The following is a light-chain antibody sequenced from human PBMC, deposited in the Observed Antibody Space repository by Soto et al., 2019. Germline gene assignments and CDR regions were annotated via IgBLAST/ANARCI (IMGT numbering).Light chain of an antibody. Sequence: IVLTQSPGTLSLSPGERATLSCMASQSISIIFLAWYQQKPGQAPRLVFYGASGRATCVPDRFSGSGSGTEFTLTISSLQSEDFAVYYCQQYGSSPRTFGQGTKVDIK. CDR3: QQYGSSPRT. CDR2: GAS. V-gene: IGKV3-20*01. CDR1: QSISIIF. J-gene: IGKJ1*01.